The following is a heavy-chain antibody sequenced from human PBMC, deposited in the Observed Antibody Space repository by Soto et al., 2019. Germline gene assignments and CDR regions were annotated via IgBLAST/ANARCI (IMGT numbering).Heavy chain of an antibody. CDR3: ARTAAAGKYYYGTDF. Sequence: PGESLKISCQGSGYSFTSYWIGWVRQMPGKGLEWMGIIYPGDSDTRYSPSFQGQVTISADKSISTAYLQWSSLKASDTAMYYCARTAAAGKYYYGTDFWGQGTTVTVSS. J-gene: IGHJ6*02. V-gene: IGHV5-51*01. D-gene: IGHD6-13*01. CDR1: GYSFTSYW. CDR2: IYPGDSDT.